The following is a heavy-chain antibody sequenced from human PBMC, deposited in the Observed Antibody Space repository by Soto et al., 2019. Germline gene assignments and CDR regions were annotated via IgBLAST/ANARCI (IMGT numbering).Heavy chain of an antibody. D-gene: IGHD4-17*01. J-gene: IGHJ4*02. CDR3: ARAASGDFFDY. V-gene: IGHV4-59*01. CDR1: GGSISSYY. Sequence: AETLSLTCTVSGGSISSYYWSWIRQPPGKGLEWIGYIYYSGSTNYNPSLKSRVTISVDTSKNQFSLKLSSVTAADTAVYYCARAASGDFFDYWGQGTLVTVSS. CDR2: IYYSGST.